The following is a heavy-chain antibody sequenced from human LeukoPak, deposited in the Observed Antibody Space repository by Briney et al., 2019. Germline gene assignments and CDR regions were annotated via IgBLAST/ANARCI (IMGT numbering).Heavy chain of an antibody. V-gene: IGHV1-69*05. CDR2: IIPIFGTA. CDR3: ARLNYYDGSRWFDP. D-gene: IGHD3-22*01. J-gene: IGHJ5*02. CDR1: GGTFSSYA. Sequence: SVKVSCKASGGTFSSYAISWVRQAPGQGLEWMGGIIPIFGTANYAQKFQGRVTITTDESTSTAYMELSSLRSEDTAVYYCARLNYYDGSRWFDPWGQGTLVTVSS.